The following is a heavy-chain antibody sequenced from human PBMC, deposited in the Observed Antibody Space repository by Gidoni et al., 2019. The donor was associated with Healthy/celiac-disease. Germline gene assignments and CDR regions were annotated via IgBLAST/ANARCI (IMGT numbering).Heavy chain of an antibody. V-gene: IGHV3-43*01. CDR1: GFTFDDYT. CDR2: ISWDGGST. J-gene: IGHJ6*02. Sequence: VQPGGSLRLSCAASGFTFDDYTMHWVRQAPGKGLEWVSLISWDGGSTYYADSVKGRFTISRDNSKNSLYLQMNSLRTEDTALYYCAKNRGPNYYYYGMDVWGQGTTVTVSS. CDR3: AKNRGPNYYYYGMDV.